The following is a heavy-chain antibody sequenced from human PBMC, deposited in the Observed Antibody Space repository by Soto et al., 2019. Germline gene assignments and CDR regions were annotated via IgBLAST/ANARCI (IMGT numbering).Heavy chain of an antibody. CDR2: IYRDDDK. CDR1: GFSLSTSGVG. CDR3: AYRQEDRDSWNSGWFDP. J-gene: IGHJ5*02. V-gene: IGHV2-5*02. Sequence: QITLKESGPTLVIPTQTLTLTCTLSGFSLSTSGVGVGWIRQAPGKALEWLGVIYRDDDKRYNPSLKTRLTITRXXSXHXXLLTMNNMDPVDTATSYCAYRQEDRDSWNSGWFDPWGQGTLVTVSS. D-gene: IGHD1-7*01.